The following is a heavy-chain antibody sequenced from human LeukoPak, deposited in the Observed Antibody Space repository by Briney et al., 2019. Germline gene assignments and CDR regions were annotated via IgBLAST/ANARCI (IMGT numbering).Heavy chain of an antibody. V-gene: IGHV4-4*07. Sequence: PSETLSLTCTVSGGSFSTYYWSWIRQPAGKGLEWIGRIYTSGSTNYNPSLKSRVTMSVDTSKNQFSLNLSSVTAADTAEYYCAKTPWRYARSFDPWGQGTLVTVSS. CDR2: IYTSGST. CDR3: AKTPWRYARSFDP. D-gene: IGHD3-16*01. CDR1: GGSFSTYY. J-gene: IGHJ5*02.